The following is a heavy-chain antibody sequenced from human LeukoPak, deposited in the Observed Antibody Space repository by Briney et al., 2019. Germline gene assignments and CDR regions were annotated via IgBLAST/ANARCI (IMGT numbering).Heavy chain of an antibody. CDR2: ISGSGGST. V-gene: IGHV3-23*01. J-gene: IGHJ4*02. CDR1: GFTFSSYA. CDR3: AKDSGLGDHGDYFDG. D-gene: IGHD4-17*01. Sequence: GGSLRLSCAASGFTFSSYAMSWVRQAPGKGLEWVSAISGSGGSTYYADSVKGRFTISRDNSKNTLYLQMNSLRAEDTAVYYCAKDSGLGDHGDYFDGWGQGTLVTVSS.